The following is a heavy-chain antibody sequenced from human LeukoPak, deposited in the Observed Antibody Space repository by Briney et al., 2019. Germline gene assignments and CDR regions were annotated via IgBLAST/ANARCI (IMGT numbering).Heavy chain of an antibody. CDR1: GFILSSYE. J-gene: IGHJ4*02. D-gene: IGHD1-26*01. CDR3: ARDRIVGATSPGGY. Sequence: GGSLRLSCAASGFILSSYEMSWVRQAPGKGLEWVSYISSSGSSIYYADSVKGRFTISRDNAKNSLYLQMNSLRAEDTAFYHCARDRIVGATSPGGYWGQGTLVTVSS. V-gene: IGHV3-48*03. CDR2: ISSSGSSI.